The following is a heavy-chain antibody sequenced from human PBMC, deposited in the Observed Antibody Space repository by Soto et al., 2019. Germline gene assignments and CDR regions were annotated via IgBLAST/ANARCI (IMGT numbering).Heavy chain of an antibody. CDR1: GYTFPTST. J-gene: IGHJ4*02. D-gene: IGHD4-17*01. Sequence: QLQLVQSGAEAKKPGASVKVSCKASGYTFPTSTISWVRQAPGQGLEWMGWIKAYSGNTNYAKKLEGRVTMTTDTDTNTAYMDLSSMTTDDTAIYYCEIADYGDDDYWGQGTLVTVSS. CDR2: IKAYSGNT. CDR3: EIADYGDDDY. V-gene: IGHV1-18*01.